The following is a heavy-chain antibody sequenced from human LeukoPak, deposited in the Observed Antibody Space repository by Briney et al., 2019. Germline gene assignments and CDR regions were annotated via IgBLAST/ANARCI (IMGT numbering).Heavy chain of an antibody. V-gene: IGHV1-46*01. CDR3: ARGSRIVVVITYRFDY. CDR2: INPSGGST. Sequence: ASVKVSCKASGYTFTSYYMHWVRQAPGQGLEWMGIINPSGGSTSYTRKFQGRVTMTRDTSTSTVYMELSSLRSEDTAVYYCARGSRIVVVITYRFDYWGQGTLVTVSS. J-gene: IGHJ4*02. CDR1: GYTFTSYY. D-gene: IGHD3-22*01.